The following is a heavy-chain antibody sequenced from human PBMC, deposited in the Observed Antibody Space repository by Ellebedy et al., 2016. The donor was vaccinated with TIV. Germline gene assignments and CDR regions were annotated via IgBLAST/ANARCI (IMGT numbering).Heavy chain of an antibody. CDR1: GYDFPDYW. D-gene: IGHD4/OR15-4a*01. V-gene: IGHV5-51*01. CDR2: IYPDDSET. CDR3: ARHDSGFDY. J-gene: IGHJ4*02. Sequence: GESLKISCKAFGYDFPDYWIGWVRQMPGKGLEWMGIIYPDDSETKYNPSFQGQVTISADKSISTAYLQWSSLKTSDTALYVCARHDSGFDYWGQGILVTVSS.